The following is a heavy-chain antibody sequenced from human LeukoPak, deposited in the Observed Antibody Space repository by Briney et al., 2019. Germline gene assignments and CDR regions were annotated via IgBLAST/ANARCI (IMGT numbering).Heavy chain of an antibody. J-gene: IGHJ3*02. V-gene: IGHV3-9*01. Sequence: GGSLRLSCAASGFTFDDYAMHWVRQAPGKGLEWVSGISWNSGSIGYADSVKGRFTISRDNAKNSLYLQMNSLRAEDTALYYCAKGTSTSGSYYEDAFDIWGQGTMVTVSS. CDR1: GFTFDDYA. CDR2: ISWNSGSI. D-gene: IGHD1-26*01. CDR3: AKGTSTSGSYYEDAFDI.